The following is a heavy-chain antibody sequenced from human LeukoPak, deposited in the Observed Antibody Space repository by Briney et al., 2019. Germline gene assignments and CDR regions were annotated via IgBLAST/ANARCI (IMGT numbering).Heavy chain of an antibody. D-gene: IGHD4-17*01. V-gene: IGHV3-33*06. CDR1: AFIFNSYD. CDR2: IWYDGSDK. J-gene: IGHJ4*02. CDR3: AKVALLTNYGDYPYYFDY. Sequence: GRSLRLSCAASAFIFNSYDMHWVRQSPGKGLEWVAIIWYDGSDKYYADSVKGRFTISRDNSKKTLYLEMNSLRADDTAVYFCAKVALLTNYGDYPYYFDYWGQGTLVTVSS.